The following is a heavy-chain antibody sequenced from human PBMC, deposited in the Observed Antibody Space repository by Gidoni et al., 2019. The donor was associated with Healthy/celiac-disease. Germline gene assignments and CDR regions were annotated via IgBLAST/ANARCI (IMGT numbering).Heavy chain of an antibody. Sequence: QLQLAESGGGVVQPGRSLRLPCAASGSTFISYAMHWVRQAQGKGLGWVAVISYDGSNKYYADSVKGRFTISRDNSKNTLYLQMNSLRAEDTAVYYCARDSRGCLEWFRPYYFDYWGQGTLVTVSA. CDR2: ISYDGSNK. V-gene: IGHV3-30*01. CDR3: ARDSRGCLEWFRPYYFDY. CDR1: GSTFISYA. J-gene: IGHJ4*02. D-gene: IGHD3-3*01.